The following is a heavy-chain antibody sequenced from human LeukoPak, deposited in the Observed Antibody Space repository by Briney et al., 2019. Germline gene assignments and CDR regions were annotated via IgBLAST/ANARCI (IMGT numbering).Heavy chain of an antibody. Sequence: GGSLRLSCAASGFTFSSYSMNWVRQAPGKGLEWVSSISSSSSYIYYADSVKGRFTISRDNAKNSLYLQMNSLRAEDTAVYYCARGGSSDIFRADYWGQGTLVTVSS. CDR3: ARGGSSDIFRADY. CDR2: ISSSSSYI. D-gene: IGHD6-25*01. J-gene: IGHJ4*02. V-gene: IGHV3-21*01. CDR1: GFTFSSYS.